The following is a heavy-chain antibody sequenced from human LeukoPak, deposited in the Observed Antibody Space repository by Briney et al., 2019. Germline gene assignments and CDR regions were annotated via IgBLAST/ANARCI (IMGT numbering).Heavy chain of an antibody. J-gene: IGHJ5*02. CDR3: ARMDTAAAGTVGNWFDP. CDR1: GGSISNYY. Sequence: SETLSLTCTVSGGSISNYYWSWIRQPPGKGLEWIGYIYYSGSTNYNPSLKSRVTISVDTSKNQFSLKLSSVTAADTAVYYCARMDTAAAGTVGNWFDPWGQGTLVIVSS. V-gene: IGHV4-59*01. CDR2: IYYSGST. D-gene: IGHD6-13*01.